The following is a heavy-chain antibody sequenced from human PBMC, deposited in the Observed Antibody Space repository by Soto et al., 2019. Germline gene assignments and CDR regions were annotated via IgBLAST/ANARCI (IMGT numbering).Heavy chain of an antibody. CDR3: AKDLLYYGSPLYYFDY. J-gene: IGHJ4*02. Sequence: GESLKISCAASGFTFSSYAMSWVRQAPGKGLEWVSAISGSGGSTYYADSVKGRFTISRDNSKNTLYLQMNSLRAGDTAVYYCAKDLLYYGSPLYYFDYWGQGTLVTVSS. CDR2: ISGSGGST. CDR1: GFTFSSYA. V-gene: IGHV3-23*01. D-gene: IGHD3-10*01.